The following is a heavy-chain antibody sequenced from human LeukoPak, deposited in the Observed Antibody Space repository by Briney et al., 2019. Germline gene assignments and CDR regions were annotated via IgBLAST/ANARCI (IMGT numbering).Heavy chain of an antibody. D-gene: IGHD6-13*01. J-gene: IGHJ4*02. CDR2: ISSSSTNK. Sequence: GGSLRLFYAASGFTFSSYGMNGVRQAPGKGLVWVSYISSSSTNKYYADSVKGRFTISRDSARNSLYLEMQSLRAEDTAVYYCARDWKAYSSIGGVDYWGQGTLVTVSS. CDR1: GFTFSSYG. CDR3: ARDWKAYSSIGGVDY. V-gene: IGHV3-48*01.